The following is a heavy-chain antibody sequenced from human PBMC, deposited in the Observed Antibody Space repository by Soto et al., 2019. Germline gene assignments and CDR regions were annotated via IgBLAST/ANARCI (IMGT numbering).Heavy chain of an antibody. CDR3: ARSITGTSVYGFDY. Sequence: QPGGSLRLSCAASGFTVSSNYMSWVRQAPGKGLEWVSVIYSGGSTYYADSVKGRFTISRDNSKNTLYLQMNSLRAEDTAVYYCARSITGTSVYGFDYWGQGTLVTVSS. V-gene: IGHV3-66*01. D-gene: IGHD1-20*01. J-gene: IGHJ4*02. CDR1: GFTVSSNY. CDR2: IYSGGST.